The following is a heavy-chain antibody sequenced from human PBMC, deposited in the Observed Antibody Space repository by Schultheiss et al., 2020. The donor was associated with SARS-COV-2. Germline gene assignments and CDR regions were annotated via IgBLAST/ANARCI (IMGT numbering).Heavy chain of an antibody. J-gene: IGHJ3*02. CDR2: IYYSGST. V-gene: IGHV4-59*08. Sequence: SETLSLTCTVSGGSISSYYWSWIRQPPGKGLEWIGYIYYSGSTNYNPSLKSRVTISVDMSKNQFSLKLSSVTAADTAVYYCATYGNWNDRAFDIWGQGTMVTVSS. CDR3: ATYGNWNDRAFDI. CDR1: GGSISSYY. D-gene: IGHD1-1*01.